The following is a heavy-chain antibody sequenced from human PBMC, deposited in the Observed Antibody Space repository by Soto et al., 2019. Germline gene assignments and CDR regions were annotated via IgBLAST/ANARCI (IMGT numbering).Heavy chain of an antibody. CDR3: ARLGIAAAGTEDDAFDI. J-gene: IGHJ3*02. CDR1: GYSFTSYW. V-gene: IGHV5-51*01. CDR2: IYPGDSDT. D-gene: IGHD6-13*01. Sequence: GESLKISCKGSGYSFTSYWIGWVRQMPGNGLEWMGIIYPGDSDTRYSPSFQGQVTISADKSISTAYLQWSSLKASDTAMYYCARLGIAAAGTEDDAFDIWGQGTMVTVSS.